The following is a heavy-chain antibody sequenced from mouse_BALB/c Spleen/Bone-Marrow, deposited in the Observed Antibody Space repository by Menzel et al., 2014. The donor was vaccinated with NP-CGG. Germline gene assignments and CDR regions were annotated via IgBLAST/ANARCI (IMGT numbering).Heavy chain of an antibody. CDR1: GFDFSRYW. Sequence: EVKLMESGGGLVQPGGSLKLSCAASGFDFSRYWMSWVRQAPGKGLEWIGEINPHSSTINCTPSLKDKFIISRDNAKNTLYLQMSKVRSEDTALYYCARLNYYGNLFVWGAGTTVTVSS. CDR3: ARLNYYGNLFV. CDR2: INPHSSTI. V-gene: IGHV4-1*02. D-gene: IGHD1-1*01. J-gene: IGHJ1*01.